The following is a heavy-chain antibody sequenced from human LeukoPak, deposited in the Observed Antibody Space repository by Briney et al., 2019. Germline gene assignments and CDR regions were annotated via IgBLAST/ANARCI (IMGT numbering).Heavy chain of an antibody. D-gene: IGHD6-19*01. CDR3: ARDNGGWYDAFDI. V-gene: IGHV1-69*04. Sequence: ASVKVSCKASGGTFSSYAISWVRQAPGQGLGWMGRIIPIFGIANYAQKFQGRVTITADKSTSTAYMELSSLRSEDTAVYYCARDNGGWYDAFDIWGQGTVVTVSS. CDR2: IIPIFGIA. J-gene: IGHJ3*02. CDR1: GGTFSSYA.